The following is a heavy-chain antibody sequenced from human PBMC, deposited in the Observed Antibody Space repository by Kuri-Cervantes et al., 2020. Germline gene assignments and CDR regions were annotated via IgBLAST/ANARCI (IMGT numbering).Heavy chain of an antibody. V-gene: IGHV4-4*02. D-gene: IGHD3-3*01. CDR1: GGSISSSNW. Sequence: SETLSLTCAVSGGSISSSNWWSWVRQPPGKGLEWIGEIYHSGSTNYNPSLKSRVTISVDKSKNQFSLKLSSVTAADTAVYYCARDPTYYDFWSGYGYGPEAFDIWGQGTMVTVSS. J-gene: IGHJ3*02. CDR2: IYHSGST. CDR3: ARDPTYYDFWSGYGYGPEAFDI.